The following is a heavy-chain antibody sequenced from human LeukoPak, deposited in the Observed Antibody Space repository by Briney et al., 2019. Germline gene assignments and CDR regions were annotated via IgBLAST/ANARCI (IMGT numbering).Heavy chain of an antibody. V-gene: IGHV1-18*01. CDR2: ISPYNGDT. Sequence: ASVKVSCKASGYSFTSYGISWVRQAPGQGLEWMGWISPYNGDTNYAQKFQDRVTMTTDTSTSTAYVELRSLRSDDTAVYYCARGGSSSYEHRHFDYWGQGTLVTVSS. CDR3: ARGGSSSYEHRHFDY. D-gene: IGHD6-6*01. CDR1: GYSFTSYG. J-gene: IGHJ4*02.